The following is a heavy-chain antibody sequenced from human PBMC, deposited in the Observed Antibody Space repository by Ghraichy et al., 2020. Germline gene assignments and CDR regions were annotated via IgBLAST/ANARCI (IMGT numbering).Heavy chain of an antibody. Sequence: GESLNISCAASGFTLSTYAFNWVRQAPGKGLEWVAVMSYDGTNDYYADSVRGRFTVSRDDFKNTLFLQMNSLRPEDTAVYYCARDRRLGQQLVLCGRHHYYGMDGWDRGTAVTVS. V-gene: IGHV3-30-3*01. CDR3: ARDRRLGQQLVLCGRHHYYGMDG. CDR1: GFTLSTYA. J-gene: IGHJ6*02. D-gene: IGHD6-13*01. CDR2: MSYDGTND.